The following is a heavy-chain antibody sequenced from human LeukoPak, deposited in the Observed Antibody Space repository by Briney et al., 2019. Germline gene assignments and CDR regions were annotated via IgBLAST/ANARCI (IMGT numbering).Heavy chain of an antibody. J-gene: IGHJ4*02. CDR1: GFTFSSYA. V-gene: IGHV3-30*04. CDR2: ISYDGSNK. CDR3: ARDYYDALEG. D-gene: IGHD3-22*01. Sequence: GGSLRLSCAASGFTFSSYAMHWVRQAPAKGLEWVAVISYDGSNKYYADSVKGRFTISRDNSKNTLYLQMNSLRAEDTAVYYCARDYYDALEGWGQGTLVTVSS.